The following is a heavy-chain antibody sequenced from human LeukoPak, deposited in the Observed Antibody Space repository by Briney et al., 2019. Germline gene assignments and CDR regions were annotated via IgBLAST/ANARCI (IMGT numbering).Heavy chain of an antibody. CDR1: GFTFSSYA. CDR3: ARGVYYFDY. CDR2: IKEDGSEI. V-gene: IGHV3-7*01. J-gene: IGHJ4*02. Sequence: GGSLRLSCAASGFTFSSYAMHWVRQAPGKGLEWVANIKEDGSEIYYVDSVKGRFTISRDNARNSLYLQMNSLRAEDTAVYYCARGVYYFDYWGQGILVTVSS. D-gene: IGHD6-6*01.